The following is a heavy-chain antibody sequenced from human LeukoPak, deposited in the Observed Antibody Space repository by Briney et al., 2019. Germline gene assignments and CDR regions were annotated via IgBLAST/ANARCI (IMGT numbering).Heavy chain of an antibody. CDR3: ARGQIKLDY. Sequence: GSLRLSCAADGCTFSNFVMSWVRQAQGKGLEWVSVIYSGGSTYYADSGKGRFTISRDNSKNTLHLQMNSLGPEDTAVYYCARGQIKLDYWGQGTLVTVSS. J-gene: IGHJ4*02. V-gene: IGHV3-66*02. CDR1: GCTFSNFV. CDR2: IYSGGST.